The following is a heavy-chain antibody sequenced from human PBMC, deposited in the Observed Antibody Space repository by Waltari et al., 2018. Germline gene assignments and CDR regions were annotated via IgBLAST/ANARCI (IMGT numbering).Heavy chain of an antibody. CDR2: IIPIFGTA. Sequence: QVQLVQSGAEVKKPGSSVKVSCKASGGTFSSHAISWGRKAPGQGLEWMGGIIPIFGTANYAQKFQGRVTITADESTSTAYMELSSLRSEDTAVYYCARGDYYDSSGYQYFQHWGQGTLVTVSS. D-gene: IGHD3-22*01. J-gene: IGHJ1*01. CDR3: ARGDYYDSSGYQYFQH. V-gene: IGHV1-69*13. CDR1: GGTFSSHA.